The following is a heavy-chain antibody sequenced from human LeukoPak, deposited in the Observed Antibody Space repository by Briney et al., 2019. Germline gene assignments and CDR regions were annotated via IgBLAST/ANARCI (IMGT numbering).Heavy chain of an antibody. CDR1: GFTFSDYY. D-gene: IGHD3-9*01. V-gene: IGHV3-11*01. J-gene: IGHJ4*02. Sequence: GGSLRLSCAASGFTFSDYYMSWIRQAPGKGLEWVSYISSSGSTIYYADSVKGRFTISRDNAKNSLYLQMNSLRAEDTAVYYCAREEEYYDILTGYYAPQFDYWGQGTLVTVSS. CDR2: ISSSGSTI. CDR3: AREEEYYDILTGYYAPQFDY.